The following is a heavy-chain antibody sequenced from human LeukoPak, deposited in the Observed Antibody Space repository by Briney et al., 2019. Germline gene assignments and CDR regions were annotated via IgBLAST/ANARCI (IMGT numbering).Heavy chain of an antibody. D-gene: IGHD2-15*01. CDR3: ARFVGACSGGSCYSDS. J-gene: IGHJ4*02. V-gene: IGHV5-51*01. Sequence: GESLQISCKGSGYSFTSYWIGWVRQMPGKGLEWMGIIYPGDSDTRYSPSFQGQVTISADKSISTAYLQWNSLKASDTAMYYCARFVGACSGGSCYSDSWGQGTLVTVSS. CDR2: IYPGDSDT. CDR1: GYSFTSYW.